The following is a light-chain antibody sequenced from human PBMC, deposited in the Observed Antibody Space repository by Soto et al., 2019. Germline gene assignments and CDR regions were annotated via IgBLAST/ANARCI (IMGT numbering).Light chain of an antibody. CDR1: QSVSSSH. J-gene: IGKJ1*01. V-gene: IGKV3-20*01. Sequence: ESVLTQAPCTLCLCRVEIATLSCRASQSVSSSHLAWYQQKRGQAPRLLIYDTSTRATGIPDRFSGSGSGTDFTLTISRLEPEDFAVYHCQQYGASPWTFGQGTKV. CDR3: QQYGASPWT. CDR2: DTS.